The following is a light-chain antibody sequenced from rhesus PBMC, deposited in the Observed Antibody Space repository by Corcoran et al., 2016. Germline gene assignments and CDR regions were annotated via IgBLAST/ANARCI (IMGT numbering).Light chain of an antibody. CDR2: KAS. V-gene: IGKV1-74*01. CDR1: ENVNNY. J-gene: IGKJ3*01. Sequence: DIQMTQSPSSLSASVGDRVTITCRASENVNNYLNWYQQKPGKAPKLLIYKASTLQSGVPSRFSGSGSGTDYTFTISSLQSDDVATYYCQHNYGTPFTFGPGTKLDIK. CDR3: QHNYGTPFT.